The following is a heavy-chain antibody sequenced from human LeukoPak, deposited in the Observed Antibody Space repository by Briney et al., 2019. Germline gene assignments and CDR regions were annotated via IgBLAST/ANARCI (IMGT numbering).Heavy chain of an antibody. CDR2: ISYDGSNK. V-gene: IGHV3-30-3*01. J-gene: IGHJ3*02. Sequence: PGGSLRLSCAASGFTFSSYAMHWVRQAPGKGLEWVAVISYDGSNKYYADSVKGRFTISRDNSKNTLYLQMNSLRAEDTAVYYCARVGFDENRDAFDIWGQGTMVTVSS. CDR3: ARVGFDENRDAFDI. D-gene: IGHD2/OR15-2a*01. CDR1: GFTFSSYA.